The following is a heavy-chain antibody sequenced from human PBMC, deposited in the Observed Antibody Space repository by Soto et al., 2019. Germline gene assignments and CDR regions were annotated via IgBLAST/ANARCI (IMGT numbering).Heavy chain of an antibody. V-gene: IGHV4-34*01. Sequence: PSETLSLTCAVYGGSFSGYYWSWIRQPPGKGLEWIGEINHSGSTNYNPSLKSRVTISVDTSKNQFSLKLSSVTAADTAVYYCARIRVDIEYWGQGTQVTVSS. CDR3: ARIRVDIEY. J-gene: IGHJ4*02. CDR1: GGSFSGYY. D-gene: IGHD3-9*01. CDR2: INHSGST.